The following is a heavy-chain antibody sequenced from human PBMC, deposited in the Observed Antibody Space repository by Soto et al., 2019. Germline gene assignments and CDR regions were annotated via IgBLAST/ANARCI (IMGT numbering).Heavy chain of an antibody. CDR1: GFTFGSYA. J-gene: IGHJ4*02. CDR2: ISGSGGST. CDR3: ASRTSGWYFDY. V-gene: IGHV3-23*01. D-gene: IGHD6-19*01. Sequence: EVPLLESGGGLVQPGGSLRLSCTASGFTFGSYAMNWVRQAPGKGLEWVSVISGSGGSTYYAYSVNGRFTISRDNSKNKLYVQMNSLRAEHTAVYYCASRTSGWYFDYSGQRTLVTVSS.